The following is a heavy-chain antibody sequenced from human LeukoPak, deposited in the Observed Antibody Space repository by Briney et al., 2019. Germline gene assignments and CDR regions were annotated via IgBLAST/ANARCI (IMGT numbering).Heavy chain of an antibody. CDR3: TRDPGYSYAMDS. J-gene: IGHJ4*02. CDR1: GFTFSTYS. D-gene: IGHD5-18*01. Sequence: GGSLRLSCAASGFTFSTYSMNWVRQAPGKGLEWISYISHGSTRIFYADSVEGRFTVSRDDAKNALYLQMNSVRVEDTAVYYCTRDPGYSYAMDSWGQGILVTVSS. V-gene: IGHV3-48*01. CDR2: ISHGSTRI.